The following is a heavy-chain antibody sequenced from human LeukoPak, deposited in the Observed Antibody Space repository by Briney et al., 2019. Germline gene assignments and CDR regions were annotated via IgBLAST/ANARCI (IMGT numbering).Heavy chain of an antibody. CDR3: ARDRGTGGSGSYAYYGMDV. J-gene: IGHJ6*02. CDR2: ISYDGSNK. Sequence: GGSLRLSCAASGFSFSTYVMNWVRQAPGKGLEWVAVISYDGSNKYYADSVKGRFTISRDNSKNTLYLQMNSLRAEDTAVYYCARDRGTGGSGSYAYYGMDVWGQGTTVTVSS. V-gene: IGHV3-30-3*01. CDR1: GFSFSTYV. D-gene: IGHD3-10*01.